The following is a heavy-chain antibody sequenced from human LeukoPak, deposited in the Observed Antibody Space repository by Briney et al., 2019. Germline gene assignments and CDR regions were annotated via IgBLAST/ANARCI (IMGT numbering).Heavy chain of an antibody. Sequence: ASVKVSCKASGYTFTGDYMHWVRQAPGQGLEWMGWINPNSGGTNYAQKFQGRVTMTRDTSISTAYMELSRLRSDDTAVYYCARDPLDDIVVVPAAIVGTNWFDPWGQGTLVTVSS. J-gene: IGHJ5*02. CDR3: ARDPLDDIVVVPAAIVGTNWFDP. V-gene: IGHV1-2*02. D-gene: IGHD2-2*01. CDR1: GYTFTGDY. CDR2: INPNSGGT.